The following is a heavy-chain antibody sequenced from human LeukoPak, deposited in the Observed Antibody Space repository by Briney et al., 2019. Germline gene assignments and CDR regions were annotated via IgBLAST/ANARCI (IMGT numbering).Heavy chain of an antibody. V-gene: IGHV3-48*03. Sequence: GGSLRLSCAASGFTFSSHEMNWVRQAPGKGLEWVSYISSSGSTIYYADSVKGRFTISRDNAKNSLYLQMNSLRAEDTAVYYCARSGSCGSYIDYWGQGTLVTVSS. CDR3: ARSGSCGSYIDY. D-gene: IGHD6-19*01. J-gene: IGHJ4*02. CDR1: GFTFSSHE. CDR2: ISSSGSTI.